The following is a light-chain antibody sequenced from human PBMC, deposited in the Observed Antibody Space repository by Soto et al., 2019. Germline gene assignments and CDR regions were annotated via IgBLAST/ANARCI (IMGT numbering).Light chain of an antibody. CDR3: SSYASSSTLYV. J-gene: IGLJ1*01. V-gene: IGLV2-14*03. CDR1: SSDVGGYNY. CDR2: HVS. Sequence: QSALTQPASVSGSPGQPITISCTGTSSDVGGYNYVSWYQQHPGKAPKLMIYHVSNRPSGVSNRFSGSKSGNTASLTISGLQVEDEADYYCSSYASSSTLYVFGAGTKLTVL.